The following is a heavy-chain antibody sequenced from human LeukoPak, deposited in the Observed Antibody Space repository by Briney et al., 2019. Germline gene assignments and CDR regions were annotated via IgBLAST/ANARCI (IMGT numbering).Heavy chain of an antibody. CDR2: FSGSGGST. D-gene: IGHD3-22*01. Sequence: GGSLRLSCAASGFIFSNYAMSWVRQAPGKGRQWVAAFSGSGGSTYYADSVKGRPTISRDNSSNTLYMQMNSLRAEDTAVYSCAKVRGSGYLGYWGQGTLVTVSS. CDR1: GFIFSNYA. J-gene: IGHJ4*02. CDR3: AKVRGSGYLGY. V-gene: IGHV3-23*01.